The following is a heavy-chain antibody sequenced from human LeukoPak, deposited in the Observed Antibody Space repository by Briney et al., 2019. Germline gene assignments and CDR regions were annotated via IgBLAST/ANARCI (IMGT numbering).Heavy chain of an antibody. V-gene: IGHV1-69*01. CDR2: IIPIFGTA. CDR3: ARDSYDSSGYYPSYYYYGMDV. J-gene: IGHJ6*02. D-gene: IGHD3-22*01. Sequence: SVKVSCKASGGTFSSYAISWVRQAPGQGLEWMGGIIPIFGTANYAQRFQGRVTITADESTSTAYMELSSLRSEDTAVYYCARDSYDSSGYYPSYYYYGMDVWGQGTTVTVSS. CDR1: GGTFSSYA.